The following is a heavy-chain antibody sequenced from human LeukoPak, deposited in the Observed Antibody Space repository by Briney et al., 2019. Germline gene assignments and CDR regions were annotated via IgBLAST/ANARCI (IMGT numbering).Heavy chain of an antibody. CDR2: IKSKIDGGTT. D-gene: IGHD1-1*01. Sequence: KTGGSLRLSCAASGFTFTYAWMSWVRQAPGKGLEWVGRIKSKIDGGTTDYAAPVKGRFTISRDDSKNTLYLQMNSLKTEDRGVYYCAARYNWNDLAYWGQGTLVTVSS. CDR1: GFTFTYAW. V-gene: IGHV3-15*01. CDR3: AARYNWNDLAY. J-gene: IGHJ4*02.